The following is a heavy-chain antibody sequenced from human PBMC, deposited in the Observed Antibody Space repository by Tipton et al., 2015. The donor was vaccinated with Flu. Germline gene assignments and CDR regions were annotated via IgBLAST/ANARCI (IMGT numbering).Heavy chain of an antibody. V-gene: IGHV3-74*01. Sequence: SLRLSCAASGFTFSNRWMYWVRQGPGKGLVWVARISLDGSVRDFADSVRGRFTISRDNARNTLYLEMNSLRDEDTAAYYCASGPTAWYGYFNFWGHGTLVIVSS. CDR3: ASGPTAWYGYFNF. J-gene: IGHJ4*01. CDR1: GFTFSNRW. CDR2: ISLDGSVR. D-gene: IGHD6-13*01.